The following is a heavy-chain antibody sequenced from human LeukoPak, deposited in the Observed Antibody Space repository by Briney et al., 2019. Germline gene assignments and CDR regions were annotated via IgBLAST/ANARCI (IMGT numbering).Heavy chain of an antibody. J-gene: IGHJ5*02. CDR2: ISAYNGNT. Sequence: ASVKVSCKASGYTFTSYGISWVRQAPGQGLVWMGWISAYNGNTNYAQKLQGRVTMTTDTSTSTAYMELRSLRSDDTAVYYCARAVSYCTNGVCYSYWFDPWGQGTLVTVSS. V-gene: IGHV1-18*01. D-gene: IGHD2-8*01. CDR1: GYTFTSYG. CDR3: ARAVSYCTNGVCYSYWFDP.